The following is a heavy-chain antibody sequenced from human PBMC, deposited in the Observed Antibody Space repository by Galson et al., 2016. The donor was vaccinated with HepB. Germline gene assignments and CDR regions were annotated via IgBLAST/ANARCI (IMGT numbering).Heavy chain of an antibody. Sequence: SLRLSCAASGLTLRHFAMHWVRQAPGKGLEWLAVISFDGETKVYADSVRGRFTISRDNSKNTLSLQINSLRVEDTAVYFCAKALKDHDHSSGFFDYWGQGTLVSVSS. D-gene: IGHD3-22*01. J-gene: IGHJ4*02. V-gene: IGHV3-30*04. CDR1: GLTLRHFA. CDR2: ISFDGETK. CDR3: AKALKDHDHSSGFFDY.